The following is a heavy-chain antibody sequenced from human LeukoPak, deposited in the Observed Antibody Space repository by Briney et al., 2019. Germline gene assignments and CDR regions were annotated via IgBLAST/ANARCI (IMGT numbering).Heavy chain of an antibody. CDR2: IYYSGST. J-gene: IGHJ4*02. CDR1: GGSVSSGSDF. CDR3: ARESYYGSGSYRYDY. V-gene: IGHV4-61*01. Sequence: KASETLSLTCTVSGGSVSSGSDFWSWIRQPPGKGLEWIGYIYYSGSTNYNPSLKSRVTISVDTSKNQFSLKLSSVTAADTAVYYCARESYYGSGSYRYDYRGQGTLVTVSS. D-gene: IGHD3-10*01.